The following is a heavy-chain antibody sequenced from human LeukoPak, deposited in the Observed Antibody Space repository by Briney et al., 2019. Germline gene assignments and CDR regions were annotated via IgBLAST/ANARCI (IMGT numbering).Heavy chain of an antibody. CDR2: IYYSGST. CDR3: ARQPYSSSSY. CDR1: GGSISSSSYY. V-gene: IGHV4-39*01. J-gene: IGHJ4*02. Sequence: KASETLSLTCTVSGGSISSSSYYWGWIRQPPGKGLEWIGSIYYSGSTYYNPSLKSRVTISVDTSKNQFSLKLSSVTAADTAVYYCARQPYSSSSYWGQGTLVTVSS. D-gene: IGHD6-6*01.